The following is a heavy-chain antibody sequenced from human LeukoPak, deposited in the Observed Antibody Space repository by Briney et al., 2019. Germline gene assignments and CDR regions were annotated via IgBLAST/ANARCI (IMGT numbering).Heavy chain of an antibody. CDR2: ISGGGHFT. J-gene: IGHJ4*02. V-gene: IGHV3-23*01. CDR3: AKVGSDKYFFDY. CDR1: GFTFSSYA. Sequence: PGGSLRLSCAGSGFTFSSYAMSWVRQGPGKGLEWASGISGGGHFTYYASSVKGRFTISRDNSKNTLYLQMNSLGAEDTATYHCAKVGSDKYFFDYWGQGTPVTVSS. D-gene: IGHD2/OR15-2a*01.